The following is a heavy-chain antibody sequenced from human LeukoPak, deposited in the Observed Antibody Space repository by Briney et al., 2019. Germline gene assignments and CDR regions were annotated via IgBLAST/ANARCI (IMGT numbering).Heavy chain of an antibody. D-gene: IGHD5-12*01. CDR1: GGSISSYY. Sequence: SETLSLTCTVSGGSISSYYWSWIRQPPGKGLEWIGYIYYSGSTNYNPSLKSRVTISVDTSKNQFSLKLSSVTAADTAIFYCARGNGGYAVYWGQGTLVSVSS. CDR3: ARGNGGYAVY. J-gene: IGHJ4*02. V-gene: IGHV4-59*01. CDR2: IYYSGST.